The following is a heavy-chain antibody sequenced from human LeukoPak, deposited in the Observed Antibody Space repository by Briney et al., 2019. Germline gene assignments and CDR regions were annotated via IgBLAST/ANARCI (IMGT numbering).Heavy chain of an antibody. V-gene: IGHV4-39*01. CDR1: GGSISSSRYY. D-gene: IGHD2-15*01. J-gene: IGHJ5*02. CDR3: ARHQGYCSGGSCYGNWFDP. CDR2: IYYSGST. Sequence: SETLSLTCTVSGGSISSSRYYWGWIRQPPGKGLEWIGSIYYSGSTYYNPSLKSRVTISVDTSKNQFSLKLSSVTAADTAVYYCARHQGYCSGGSCYGNWFDPWGQGTLVTVSS.